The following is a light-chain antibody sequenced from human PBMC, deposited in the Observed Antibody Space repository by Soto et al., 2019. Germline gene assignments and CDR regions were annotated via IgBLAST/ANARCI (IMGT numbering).Light chain of an antibody. CDR3: SSYGSTSTRYV. V-gene: IGLV2-14*01. Sequence: QSALTQPASVSGSPGQSITISCTGTSSDVGGYNYVSWYQQHPGKAPKLMIYEVSNRPSGVSNRFSGYKSANTASLTISGLQAEDEADYFCSSYGSTSTRYVFGTGTKLTVL. CDR2: EVS. J-gene: IGLJ1*01. CDR1: SSDVGGYNY.